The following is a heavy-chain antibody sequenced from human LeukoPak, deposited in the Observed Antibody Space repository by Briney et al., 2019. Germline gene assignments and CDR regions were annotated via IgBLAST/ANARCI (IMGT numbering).Heavy chain of an antibody. J-gene: IGHJ4*02. CDR2: IYHSGST. CDR1: GGSISSGGYS. Sequence: TQTLSLICAVSGGSISSGGYSWSWIRQPPGKGLEWIGYIYHSGSTYYNPSLKSRVTISVDRSKNQFSLKLSSVTAADTAVYYCARVVPAATHFDYWGQGTLVTVSS. CDR3: ARVVPAATHFDY. V-gene: IGHV4-30-2*01. D-gene: IGHD2-2*01.